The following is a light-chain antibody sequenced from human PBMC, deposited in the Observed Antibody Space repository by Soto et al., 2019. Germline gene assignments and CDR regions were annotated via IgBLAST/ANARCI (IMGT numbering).Light chain of an antibody. CDR1: SSDDGGYNY. J-gene: IGLJ2*01. CDR3: CSYAGSYTLV. Sequence: QSVLTQPRSVSGSPGQSVTISCTGTSSDDGGYNYVSWYQQHPGKAPKLMIYDVSKRPSGVPDRFSGSKSGNTASLTISGLQAEDEADYYCCSYAGSYTLVFGGGTKVTVL. CDR2: DVS. V-gene: IGLV2-11*01.